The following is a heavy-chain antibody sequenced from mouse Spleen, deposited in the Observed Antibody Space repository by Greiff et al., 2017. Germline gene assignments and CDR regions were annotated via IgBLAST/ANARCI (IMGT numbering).Heavy chain of an antibody. CDR1: GFTFSDYY. Sequence: DVMLVESGGGLVQPGGSLKLSCAASGFTFSDYYMYWVRQTPEKRLEWVATISDGGSYTYYTDSVKGRFTISRDNAKNNLYLQMSSLKSEDTAMYYCARGDGSSLGFAYWGQGTLVTVSA. CDR2: ISDGGSYT. V-gene: IGHV5-4*02. D-gene: IGHD1-1*01. J-gene: IGHJ3*01. CDR3: ARGDGSSLGFAY.